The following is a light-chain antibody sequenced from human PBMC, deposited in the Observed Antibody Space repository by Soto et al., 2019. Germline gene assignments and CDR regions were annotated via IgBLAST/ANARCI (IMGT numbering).Light chain of an antibody. CDR3: SSFTSSITWV. V-gene: IGLV2-14*01. Sequence: QSALTQPASVSGSPGQSITISCTGTSSDVGGYNYVSWYQQHPGKAPKLMISEVSNRASGVSNRFSGSKSGNTASLTISGLQAEDEADYYCSSFTSSITWVFGGGTKVTVL. CDR1: SSDVGGYNY. CDR2: EVS. J-gene: IGLJ3*02.